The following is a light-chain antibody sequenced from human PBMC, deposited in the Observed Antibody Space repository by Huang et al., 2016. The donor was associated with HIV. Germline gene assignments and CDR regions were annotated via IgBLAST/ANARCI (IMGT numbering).Light chain of an antibody. J-gene: IGKJ2*01. Sequence: DIQMTQSPSSLSASVGHRVTITCRSSQSISTYLNWYQQKPGRAPKLLIHSASSLQSGVPSRFSGSGSGTDFTLTISSLQPEDFATYFCQQSYTTLGTFGRGTNLEIK. CDR2: SAS. CDR1: QSISTY. CDR3: QQSYTTLGT. V-gene: IGKV1-39*01.